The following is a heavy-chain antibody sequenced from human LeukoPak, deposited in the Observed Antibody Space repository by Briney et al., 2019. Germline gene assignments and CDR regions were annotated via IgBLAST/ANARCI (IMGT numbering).Heavy chain of an antibody. J-gene: IGHJ4*02. CDR1: GFTFSIYA. V-gene: IGHV3-23*01. D-gene: IGHD3-22*01. Sequence: GGSLRLSCAASGFTFSIYAMSWVRQAPGKGLEWVSLISHSGGSTDYADSVKGRFTMSRDNSKNTLYLQMNNLRAEDTAVYYCAKDFDRSSWYFDYWGQGTLVTVSS. CDR2: ISHSGGST. CDR3: AKDFDRSSWYFDY.